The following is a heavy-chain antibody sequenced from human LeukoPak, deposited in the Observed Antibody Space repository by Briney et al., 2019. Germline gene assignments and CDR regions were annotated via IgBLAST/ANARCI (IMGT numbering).Heavy chain of an antibody. CDR3: ARGGRFVSRGYNWFDP. V-gene: IGHV1-2*02. D-gene: IGHD2-15*01. J-gene: IGHJ5*02. Sequence: ASVKVSCKASGYTFTGYYKHWVRQAPGQGLEWMGWINPNSGGTNYAQKFQGRVTMTRDTSISTAYMELSRLRSDDTAVYYCARGGRFVSRGYNWFDPWGQGTLVTVSS. CDR2: INPNSGGT. CDR1: GYTFTGYY.